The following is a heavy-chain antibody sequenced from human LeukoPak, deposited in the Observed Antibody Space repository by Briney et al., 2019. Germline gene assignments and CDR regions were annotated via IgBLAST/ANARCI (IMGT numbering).Heavy chain of an antibody. CDR3: ARDKVVGASNFDY. CDR2: INQDGSET. D-gene: IGHD2-15*01. Sequence: QPGGSLRLSCAASGFSFSNFWMTWVRQVPGKGLEWVANINQDGSETYYVDSLKGRFTISRDNAKNSLYLQMNSLRVDDTSVYYCARDKVVGASNFDYWGQGTLVTVSS. CDR1: GFSFSNFW. J-gene: IGHJ4*02. V-gene: IGHV3-7*01.